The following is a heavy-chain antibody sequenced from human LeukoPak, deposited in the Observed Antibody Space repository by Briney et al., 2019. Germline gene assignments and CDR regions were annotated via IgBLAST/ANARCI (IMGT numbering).Heavy chain of an antibody. D-gene: IGHD2-15*01. CDR1: GFTFSRYW. V-gene: IGHV3-74*01. Sequence: GGSLRLSCAASGFTFSRYWMHWVRQAPGKGLVWVSRIGDDGSTTAYADSVKGRFTISRDNAKNTLYLQMNSLRAEDTAVYYCARGYCSGGSCYRPFDYWGQGTLVTVSS. CDR2: IGDDGSTT. J-gene: IGHJ4*02. CDR3: ARGYCSGGSCYRPFDY.